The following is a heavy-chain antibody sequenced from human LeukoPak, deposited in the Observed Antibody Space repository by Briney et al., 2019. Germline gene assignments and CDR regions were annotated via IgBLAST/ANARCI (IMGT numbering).Heavy chain of an antibody. Sequence: GGSLRLSCAASGFTLSSYAMSWVRQAPGKGLEWVSAISGSGGSTYYADSVKGRFTISRDNSKNTLYLQMNSLRAEDTAVYYCARDWEATQVGTTITGNFDSWGQGTLVTVSS. D-gene: IGHD5-24*01. CDR3: ARDWEATQVGTTITGNFDS. CDR2: ISGSGGST. V-gene: IGHV3-23*01. CDR1: GFTLSSYA. J-gene: IGHJ4*02.